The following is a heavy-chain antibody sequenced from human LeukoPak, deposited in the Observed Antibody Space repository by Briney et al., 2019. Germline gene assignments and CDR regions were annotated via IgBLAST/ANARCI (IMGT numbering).Heavy chain of an antibody. CDR1: GITFSSYW. J-gene: IGHJ6*02. CDR3: ARDRSNYDYYGMDV. Sequence: HPGGSLRLSCVDSGITFSSYWMSWVRQAPGKGLEWVANIKQDGSEKYYVDSVKGRFTISRDNAKNSLYLQMNSLRAEDTAVYYCARDRSNYDYYGMDVWGQGTTVTVSS. V-gene: IGHV3-7*01. CDR2: IKQDGSEK.